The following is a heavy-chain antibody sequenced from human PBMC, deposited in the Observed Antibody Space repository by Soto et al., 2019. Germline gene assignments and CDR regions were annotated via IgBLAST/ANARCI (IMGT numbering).Heavy chain of an antibody. CDR2: IKQDGGGK. Sequence: EVQLVESGGGLVKPGGSLRLSCAASGFTFGDHWMTWVRQAPGKGLEWVANIKQDGGGKYYVDSVKGRFTISRDNAENSLYLQMNSLRAEDTAVYYCARHGLGYYGLDVWGQGTTVTVSS. V-gene: IGHV3-7*05. CDR3: ARHGLGYYGLDV. CDR1: GFTFGDHW. J-gene: IGHJ6*02.